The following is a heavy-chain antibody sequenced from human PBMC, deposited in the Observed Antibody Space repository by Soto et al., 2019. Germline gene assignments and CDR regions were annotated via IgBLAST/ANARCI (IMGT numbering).Heavy chain of an antibody. CDR3: ARGHYDFWSGYSDTLDY. V-gene: IGHV1-18*01. J-gene: IGHJ4*02. Sequence: GASGKVSCKASGYTFTSYGISWVLQAPGQGLEWMGWISAYNGNTNYAQKLQGRVTMTTDTSTSTAYMELRSLRSDDTAVYYCARGHYDFWSGYSDTLDYWGQGTLVTVSS. CDR1: GYTFTSYG. D-gene: IGHD3-3*01. CDR2: ISAYNGNT.